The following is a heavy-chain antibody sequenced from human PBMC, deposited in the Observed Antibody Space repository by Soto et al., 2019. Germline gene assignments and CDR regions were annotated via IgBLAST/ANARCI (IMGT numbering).Heavy chain of an antibody. CDR3: ARATPDYYDSSGVFDY. V-gene: IGHV4-31*03. CDR1: GGSISSGGYY. Sequence: LSLTCTVSGGSISSGGYYWSWIRQHPGKGLEWIGYIYYSGSTYYNPSLKSRVTISVDTSKNQFSLKLSSVTAADTAVYYCARATPDYYDSSGVFDYWGQGTLVTVSS. CDR2: IYYSGST. D-gene: IGHD3-22*01. J-gene: IGHJ4*02.